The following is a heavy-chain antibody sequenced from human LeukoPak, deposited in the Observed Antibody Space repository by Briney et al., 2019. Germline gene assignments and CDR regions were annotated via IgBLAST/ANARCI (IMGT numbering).Heavy chain of an antibody. V-gene: IGHV1-69*06. J-gene: IGHJ5*02. CDR2: IIPIFGTA. CDR1: GGTFSSYA. D-gene: IGHD4-23*01. Sequence: SVKVSCKASGGTFSSYAISWVRQAPGQGLEWMGGIIPIFGTANYAQKFQGRVTITADKSTSTAYMELSSLRSEDTAVYYCARDPDYGGNSDGGDWFDPWGQGTLVTVSS. CDR3: ARDPDYGGNSDGGDWFDP.